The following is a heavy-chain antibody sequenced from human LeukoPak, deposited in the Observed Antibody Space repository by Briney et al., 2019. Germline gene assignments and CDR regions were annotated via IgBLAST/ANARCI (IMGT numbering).Heavy chain of an antibody. Sequence: SVKVSCKASGGTFSSYGITWVRQAPGQGLEWMGGIIPFIGTTKYAQKFQGRVTITADKATNTAYMELNSLRSDDTAVYYCARSSIIAAAGPYYFDYWGQGTLVTVSS. CDR1: GGTFSSYG. J-gene: IGHJ4*02. D-gene: IGHD6-13*01. CDR2: IIPFIGTT. V-gene: IGHV1-69*06. CDR3: ARSSIIAAAGPYYFDY.